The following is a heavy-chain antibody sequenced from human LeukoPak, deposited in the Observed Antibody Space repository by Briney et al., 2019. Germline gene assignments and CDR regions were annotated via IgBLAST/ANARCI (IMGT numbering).Heavy chain of an antibody. CDR3: ARDNLYYGMDV. V-gene: IGHV3-30*03. CDR1: GFTFSSYS. Sequence: PGGSLRLSCAASGFTFSSYSMNWVRQAPGKGLEWVAVISYDGSNKYYADSVKGRFTISRDNSKNTLYLQMNSLRAEDTAVYYCARDNLYYGMDVWGQGTTVTVSS. CDR2: ISYDGSNK. J-gene: IGHJ6*02. D-gene: IGHD1-14*01.